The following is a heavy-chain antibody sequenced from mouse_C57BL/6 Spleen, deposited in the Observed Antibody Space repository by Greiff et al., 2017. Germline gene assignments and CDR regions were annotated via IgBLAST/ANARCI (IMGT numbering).Heavy chain of an antibody. V-gene: IGHV5-4*01. CDR1: GFTFSSYA. Sequence: EVQVVESGGGLVKPGGSLKLSCAASGFTFSSYAMSWVRQTPGKRLEWVATISDGGSYTYYPDNVKGRYTISRDNAKNNLYLQMSNLKSEDTAMYYCARDLSDGDCEGSWFAYWGQGTLVTVSA. J-gene: IGHJ3*01. CDR2: ISDGGSYT. D-gene: IGHD2-3*01. CDR3: ARDLSDGDCEGSWFAY.